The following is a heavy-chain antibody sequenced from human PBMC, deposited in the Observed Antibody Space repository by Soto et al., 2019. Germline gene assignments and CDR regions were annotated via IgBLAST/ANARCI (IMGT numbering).Heavy chain of an antibody. J-gene: IGHJ4*02. CDR2: IIPILGIA. D-gene: IGHD3-16*01. Sequence: QVQLVQSGAEVKKPGSSVKVSCKASGGTFSSYTISWVRQAPGQGLEWMGRIIPILGIANYAQKFQGRVTTTADKSTSTAYMELSSLRSEDTAVYCCARDWGRDGGYWGQGTLVTVSS. CDR1: GGTFSSYT. V-gene: IGHV1-69*08. CDR3: ARDWGRDGGY.